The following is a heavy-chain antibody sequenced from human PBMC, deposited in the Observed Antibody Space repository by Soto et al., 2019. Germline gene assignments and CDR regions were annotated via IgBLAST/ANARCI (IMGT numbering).Heavy chain of an antibody. CDR2: ISGSGGST. Sequence: GGSLRLSCAASGFTSSSYANSWVRQPPGKGLEWVSAISGSGGSTYYADSVKGRFTISRDNSKNTLYLQMNSLRAEDTSVYYCAKGVYSSGWYDFFDYWGQGPLVTVSS. J-gene: IGHJ4*02. CDR1: GFTSSSYA. CDR3: AKGVYSSGWYDFFDY. D-gene: IGHD6-19*01. V-gene: IGHV3-23*01.